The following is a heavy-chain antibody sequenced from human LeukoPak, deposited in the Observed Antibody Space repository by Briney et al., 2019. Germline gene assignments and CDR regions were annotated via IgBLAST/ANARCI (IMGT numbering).Heavy chain of an antibody. CDR1: GFSFSKYG. Sequence: PGGSLRLSCVASGFSFSKYGMHWVRQAPGKGLQWLAIIWYDGHNKYYADSVKGRFTISRDNSKNTLFLEMNDLKAEDTAVYYCVREWGLIAVAGGPGYWGQGTLVTVSS. J-gene: IGHJ4*02. D-gene: IGHD2-21*01. CDR2: IWYDGHNK. V-gene: IGHV3-33*01. CDR3: VREWGLIAVAGGPGY.